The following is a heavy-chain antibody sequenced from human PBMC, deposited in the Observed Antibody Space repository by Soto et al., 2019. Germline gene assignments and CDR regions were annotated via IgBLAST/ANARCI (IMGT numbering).Heavy chain of an antibody. D-gene: IGHD4-17*01. CDR3: ERSDGRYGDCVDY. J-gene: IGHJ4*01. CDR2: IYYSGST. CDR1: GGSISSGGYS. V-gene: IGHV4-31*03. Sequence: SETLFLTCTVSGGSISSGGYSWSWIRQHPGKGLEWIGYIYYSGSTYYNPSLKSRVTISVDTSKNQFSLKLSSVTAADTAVYYCERSDGRYGDCVDYWGHGTPVTVSS.